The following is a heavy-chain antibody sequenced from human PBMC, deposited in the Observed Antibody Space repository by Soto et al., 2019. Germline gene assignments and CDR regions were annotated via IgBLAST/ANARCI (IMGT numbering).Heavy chain of an antibody. CDR3: AKGGRRLRFNLHDGANTTGGAFDI. V-gene: IGHV3-23*01. CDR2: ISGSGGST. D-gene: IGHD4-17*01. J-gene: IGHJ3*02. CDR1: GFTFSSYA. Sequence: GGSLRLSCAASGFTFSSYAMSWVRQAPGKGLEWVSAISGSGGSTYYADSVKGRFTISRDNSKNTLYLQMNSLRAEDTAVYYCAKGGRRLRFNLHDGANTTGGAFDIWGQGTMVTVSS.